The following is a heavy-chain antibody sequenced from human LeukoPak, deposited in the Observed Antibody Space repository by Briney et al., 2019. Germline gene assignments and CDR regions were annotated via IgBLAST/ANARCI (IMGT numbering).Heavy chain of an antibody. CDR3: AHRDIKDSYGHYFFDY. D-gene: IGHD5-18*01. J-gene: IGHJ4*02. CDR2: VYWNDDK. V-gene: IGHV2-5*01. Sequence: SGPTPVNPTQTLTLTCTFSGFSLSTSGVGVRWIRQPPGDTLDRVAPVYWNDDKRYSPSLKSRLTITKDTSKNPVVLTMTNLDPVDTATYCCAHRDIKDSYGHYFFDYWGQGTLVSVSS. CDR1: GFSLSTSGVG.